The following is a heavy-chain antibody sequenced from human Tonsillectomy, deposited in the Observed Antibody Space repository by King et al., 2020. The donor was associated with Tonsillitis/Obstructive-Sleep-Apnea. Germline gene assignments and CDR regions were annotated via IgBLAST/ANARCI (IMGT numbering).Heavy chain of an antibody. D-gene: IGHD6-19*01. Sequence: QLQESGPGLVKPSETLSLTCTVSGGSVSSGTYFWSWIRQPPGKGLEWIGYIYYSGSNNYNPSLKSRVTISVDTSKNQFSLKLSSVTAADTAVYYCAREDIAVAGNYFDYWGQGTLVTVSS. CDR3: AREDIAVAGNYFDY. CDR1: GGSVSSGTYF. V-gene: IGHV4-61*01. J-gene: IGHJ4*02. CDR2: IYYSGSN.